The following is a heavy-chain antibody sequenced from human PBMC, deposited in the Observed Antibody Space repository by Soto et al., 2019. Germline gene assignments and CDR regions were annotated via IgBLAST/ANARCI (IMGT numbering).Heavy chain of an antibody. D-gene: IGHD6-13*01. CDR1: GFTVSSNY. CDR2: IYSGGST. Sequence: VQLVETGGGLIQPGGSLRLSCAASGFTVSSNYMSWVRQAPGKGLEWVSVIYSGGSTYYADSVKSRFTISRDNSKNTLYLQMNSLRAEDTAVYYCARDPAAAGSNWFDPWGQGTLVTVSS. CDR3: ARDPAAAGSNWFDP. V-gene: IGHV3-53*02. J-gene: IGHJ5*02.